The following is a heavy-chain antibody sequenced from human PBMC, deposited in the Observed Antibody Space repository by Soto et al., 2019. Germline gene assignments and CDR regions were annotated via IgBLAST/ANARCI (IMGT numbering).Heavy chain of an antibody. CDR2: IIPIFGTA. CDR3: ARGPDYYDSSGYYRYDAFDI. D-gene: IGHD3-22*01. Sequence: SVQVSCKASGGTFRSYASSWVRQAPGQGLEWMGGIIPIFGTANYAQKFQGRVTITADESTSTAYMELSSLRSEDTAVYYCARGPDYYDSSGYYRYDAFDIWGQGTMVTVSS. J-gene: IGHJ3*02. CDR1: GGTFRSYA. V-gene: IGHV1-69*13.